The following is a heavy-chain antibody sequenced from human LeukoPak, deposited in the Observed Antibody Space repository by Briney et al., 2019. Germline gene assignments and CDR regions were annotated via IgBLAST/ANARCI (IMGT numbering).Heavy chain of an antibody. CDR3: ARVRGSGSYVDY. V-gene: IGHV3-48*01. CDR1: GFTFSTYN. J-gene: IGHJ4*02. Sequence: GGSLRLSCAASGFTFSTYNMNWVRQAPGKGLEWISYISSSTSTIYYADSVKGRFTISRDNAKNSLYLQMNSHRAEDTAVYYCARVRGSGSYVDYWGQGTLVTVSS. CDR2: ISSSTSTI. D-gene: IGHD3-10*01.